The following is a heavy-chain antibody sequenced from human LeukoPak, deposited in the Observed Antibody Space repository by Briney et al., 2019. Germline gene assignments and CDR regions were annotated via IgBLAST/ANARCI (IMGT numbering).Heavy chain of an antibody. J-gene: IGHJ4*02. V-gene: IGHV4-61*02. CDR1: GVSISSSNYY. CDR3: ARWDYYGSGGRRLDY. Sequence: SETLSLTCAVSGVSISSSNYYWNWIRQPAGKGLEWIGRIYTTGGSNYNPALKSRVAISPDTPKNQFSLGLSSVTAADTAVYYCARWDYYGSGGRRLDYWGQGTLVTVSS. D-gene: IGHD3-10*01. CDR2: IYTTGGS.